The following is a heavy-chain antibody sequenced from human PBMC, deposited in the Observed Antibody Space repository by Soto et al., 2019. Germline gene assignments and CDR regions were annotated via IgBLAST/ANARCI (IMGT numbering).Heavy chain of an antibody. CDR1: GFTFSSYA. CDR2: ISHDGSNK. V-gene: IGHV3-30-3*01. Sequence: QVQLVESGGGVVQPGRSLRLSCAASGFTFSSYAMHWVRQAPGKGLEWVAVISHDGSNKYYADSVKGRFTISRDNSKNTLYLQMNSLRAEDTAVYYCARDCIWEFDYWGQGSLVTVSS. J-gene: IGHJ4*02. D-gene: IGHD2-21*01. CDR3: ARDCIWEFDY.